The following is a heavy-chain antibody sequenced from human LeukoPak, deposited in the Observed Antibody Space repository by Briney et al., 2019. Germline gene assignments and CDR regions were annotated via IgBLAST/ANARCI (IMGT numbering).Heavy chain of an antibody. CDR2: IYHSGST. V-gene: IGHV4-30-2*01. J-gene: IGHJ6*02. D-gene: IGHD1-14*01. CDR3: ARGNPLYGMDV. Sequence: WVRQMPGKGLEWIGYIYHSGSTYYNPSLKSRVTISVDRSKNQFSLKLSSVTAADTAVYYCARGNPLYGMDVWGQGTTVTVSS.